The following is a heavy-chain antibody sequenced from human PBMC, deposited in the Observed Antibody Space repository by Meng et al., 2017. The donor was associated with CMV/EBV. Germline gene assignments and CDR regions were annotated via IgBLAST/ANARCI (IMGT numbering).Heavy chain of an antibody. D-gene: IGHD2/OR15-2a*01. CDR3: AGSPPNLVGDMYFFYAMDV. J-gene: IGHJ6*02. V-gene: IGHV3-23*01. CDR1: GFTFSNYA. Sequence: SCAASGFTFSNYAMSWVRQAPGKGLEWVSGISASGSGTGSTHYADSVKGRFTISRDNAKNTLYLQMNDLRAEDTAVYYCAGSPPNLVGDMYFFYAMDVWGRGTTVTVSS. CDR2: ISASGSGTGST.